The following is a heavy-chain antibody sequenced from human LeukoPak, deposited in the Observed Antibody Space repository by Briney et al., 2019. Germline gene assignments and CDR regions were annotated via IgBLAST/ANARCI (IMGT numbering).Heavy chain of an antibody. CDR3: ARAGQSGGDCYSLDY. V-gene: IGHV4-59*01. D-gene: IGHD2-21*02. CDR2: MYYSGST. CDR1: GGSINGYS. J-gene: IGHJ4*02. Sequence: PSETLSLTCTVSGGSINGYSWTWIRQPPGKGLEWIGYMYYSGSTNYNPSLKSRVTISVDTSKNQFSLKLRSVTAADTAVYYCARAGQSGGDCYSLDYWGQGTLVTVSS.